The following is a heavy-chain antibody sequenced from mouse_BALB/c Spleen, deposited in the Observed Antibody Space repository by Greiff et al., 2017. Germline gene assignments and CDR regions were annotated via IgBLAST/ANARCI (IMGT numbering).Heavy chain of an antibody. J-gene: IGHJ3*01. CDR2: IWAGGST. CDR1: GFSLTSYG. V-gene: IGHV2-9*02. Sequence: VQLKESGPGLVAPSQSLSITCTVSGFSLTSYGVHWVRQPPGKGLEWLGVIWAGGSTNYNSALMSRLSISKDNSKSQVFLKMNSLQTDDTAMYYCARGGYGSSYWFAYWGQGTLVTVSA. CDR3: ARGGYGSSYWFAY. D-gene: IGHD1-1*01.